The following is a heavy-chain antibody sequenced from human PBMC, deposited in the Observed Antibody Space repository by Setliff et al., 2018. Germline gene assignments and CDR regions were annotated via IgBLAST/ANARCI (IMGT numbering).Heavy chain of an antibody. D-gene: IGHD5-12*01. CDR3: AKDSSSGYGAGDISWFDS. V-gene: IGHV3-23*01. Sequence: PGESLKISCAVPGLSFYSYSMNWVRQAPGKGLEWVAGINGRSTRSLYADSVRGRFTISRDNSKNTLYLQMNSLRAEDTAVYYCAKDSSSGYGAGDISWFDSWGQGTLVTVSS. J-gene: IGHJ5*01. CDR2: INGRSTRS. CDR1: GLSFYSYS.